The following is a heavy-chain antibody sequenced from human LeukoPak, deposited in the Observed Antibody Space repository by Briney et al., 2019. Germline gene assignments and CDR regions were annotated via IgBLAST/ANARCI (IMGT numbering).Heavy chain of an antibody. D-gene: IGHD2-21*02. CDR3: ARLAYCGGDCPDQYYYYYYMDV. J-gene: IGHJ6*03. CDR2: IKQDGSEK. Sequence: GGSLRLSCAASGFTFSSYWMSWVRQAPGKGLEWVANIKQDGSEKYYVDSMKGRFTISRDNAKNPLYLQMNSLRAEDTALYYCARLAYCGGDCPDQYYYYYYMDVWGKGATVTVSS. V-gene: IGHV3-7*03. CDR1: GFTFSSYW.